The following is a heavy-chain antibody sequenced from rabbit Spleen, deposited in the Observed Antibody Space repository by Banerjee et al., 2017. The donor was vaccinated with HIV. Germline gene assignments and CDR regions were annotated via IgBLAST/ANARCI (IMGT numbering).Heavy chain of an antibody. CDR1: GIDFSSSYY. D-gene: IGHD1-1*01. V-gene: IGHV1S40*01. Sequence: QSLEESGGGLVKPGGTLILTCKASGIDFSSSYYMCWVRQAPGKGLEWIGCIYNGDGNTYYASWAKGRFTISKTSSTTVTLQMTSLTVADTATYFCARDGAGLSGDYEDYYFKLWGPGTLVTVS. J-gene: IGHJ4*01. CDR3: ARDGAGLSGDYEDYYFKL. CDR2: IYNGDGNT.